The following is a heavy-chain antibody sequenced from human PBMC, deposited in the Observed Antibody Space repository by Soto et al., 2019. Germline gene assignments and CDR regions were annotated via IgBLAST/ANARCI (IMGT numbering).Heavy chain of an antibody. D-gene: IGHD3-16*01. Sequence: EVQLVESGGALIQPGGTLILSCAASGVTVSNNYISWVRQAPGKGLEWVSLMYSGGSTHYANSVKGRFPISRDGSKNTVYLQMKSLRAEDTAVYYCTQLGAFDVWGQGTMVTVSS. CDR3: TQLGAFDV. J-gene: IGHJ3*01. V-gene: IGHV3-53*01. CDR2: MYSGGST. CDR1: GVTVSNNY.